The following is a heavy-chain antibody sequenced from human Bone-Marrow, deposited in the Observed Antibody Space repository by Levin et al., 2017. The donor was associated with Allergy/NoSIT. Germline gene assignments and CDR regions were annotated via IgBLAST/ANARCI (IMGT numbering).Heavy chain of an antibody. CDR3: ARTLPALVMVGATWGPCDF. J-gene: IGHJ4*02. CDR2: VSKSGTII. D-gene: IGHD2-15*01. CDR1: EFTFSDYE. V-gene: IGHV3-48*03. Sequence: GESLKISCAASEFTFSDYEMNWVRQAPGRGLEWLSYVSKSGTIIYYADAVKGRFTVSRNNDKSSLYLQMNSLRDEDAAVYYCARTLPALVMVGATWGPCDFWGQGALVTVSS.